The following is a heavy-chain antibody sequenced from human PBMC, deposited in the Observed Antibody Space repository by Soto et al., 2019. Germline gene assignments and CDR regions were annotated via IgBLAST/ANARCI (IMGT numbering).Heavy chain of an antibody. V-gene: IGHV3-30-3*01. J-gene: IGHJ4*02. CDR1: GFTFSSYA. D-gene: IGHD6-19*01. Sequence: QVQLVESGGGVVQPGSSLRLSCAASGFTFSSYAMHWVRQAPGKGLEWVAVISYDGSNKYYADSVKGRFTISRDNSKNTLYLQMNSLRAEDTAVYYCARAPISVAGAPYYFDYWGQGTLVTVSS. CDR2: ISYDGSNK. CDR3: ARAPISVAGAPYYFDY.